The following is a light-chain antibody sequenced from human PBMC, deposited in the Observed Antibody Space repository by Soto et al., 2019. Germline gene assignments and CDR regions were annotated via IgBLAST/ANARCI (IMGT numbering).Light chain of an antibody. V-gene: IGKV3-11*01. CDR1: QSVSSY. J-gene: IGKJ5*01. Sequence: PGERATLSCRASQSVSSYLAWYQQKPGQTPRLLIYDASNRATGIPARFSGSGSGTDFTLTISSLEPEDFAVYYCQQRSNWPPITFGQGTRLEIK. CDR3: QQRSNWPPIT. CDR2: DAS.